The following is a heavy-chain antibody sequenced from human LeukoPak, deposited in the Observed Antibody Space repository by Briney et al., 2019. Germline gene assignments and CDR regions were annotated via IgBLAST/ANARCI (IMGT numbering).Heavy chain of an antibody. CDR1: GYTFTCYY. CDR2: MNPNSGNT. Sequence: ASVKVSCKASGYTFTCYYINWVRQATGQGLEWMGWMNPNSGNTGYAQKFQGRVTMTRNTSISTAYMELSSLRSEDTAVYYCARAGGYCGRISCPYYFDYWGQGSLAAVSS. V-gene: IGHV1-8*01. D-gene: IGHD2-15*01. CDR3: ARAGGYCGRISCPYYFDY. J-gene: IGHJ4*02.